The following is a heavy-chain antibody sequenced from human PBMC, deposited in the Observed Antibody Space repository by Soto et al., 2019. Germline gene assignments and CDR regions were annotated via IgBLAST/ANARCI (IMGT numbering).Heavy chain of an antibody. J-gene: IGHJ4*02. CDR1: GFTVSSND. Sequence: EVQLVEPGGDLIQPGGSLRLSCAASGFTVSSNDMSWVRQAPGKGLEWVSLIYSSGSTHYADSVKGRFTISRDNSKNTVHLQMNTLRAEDTAVYYCARRPLNSNGAYWGQGTLVTVSS. V-gene: IGHV3-53*01. D-gene: IGHD3-22*01. CDR3: ARRPLNSNGAY. CDR2: IYSSGST.